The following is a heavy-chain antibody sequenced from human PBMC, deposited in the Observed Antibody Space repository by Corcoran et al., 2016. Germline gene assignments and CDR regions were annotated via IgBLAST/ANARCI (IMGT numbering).Heavy chain of an antibody. D-gene: IGHD3-22*01. CDR3: ARAARTYYYDSSGYSGFNY. CDR1: GYTFTSYD. CDR2: MNPNSGNT. J-gene: IGHJ4*02. Sequence: QVQLVQSGAEVKKPGASVKVSCKASGYTFTSYDINWVRQATGQGLEWMGWMNPNSGNTGYAQKFQGRVTMTRNTSISTAYMELSSLRSEDTAVDYCARAARTYYYDSSGYSGFNYWGQGTLVTVSS. V-gene: IGHV1-8*01.